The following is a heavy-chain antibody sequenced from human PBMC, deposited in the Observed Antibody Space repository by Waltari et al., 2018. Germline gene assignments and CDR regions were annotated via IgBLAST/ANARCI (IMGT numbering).Heavy chain of an antibody. CDR1: GYTFTSYA. V-gene: IGHV1-3*01. CDR3: AGPLGKVGSSSPPVDYYYGMDV. J-gene: IGHJ6*02. Sequence: QVQLVQSGAEVKKPGASVKVSCKASGYTFTSYAMHWVRQAPGQRLEWMGWINAGNGNTKYSQKFQGRVTITRDTSASTAYMELSSLRSEDTAVYYCAGPLGKVGSSSPPVDYYYGMDVWGQGTTVTVSS. CDR2: INAGNGNT. D-gene: IGHD6-6*01.